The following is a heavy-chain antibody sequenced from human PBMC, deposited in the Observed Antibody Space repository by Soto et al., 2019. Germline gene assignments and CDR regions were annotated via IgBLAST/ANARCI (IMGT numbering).Heavy chain of an antibody. D-gene: IGHD2-21*02. CDR1: GYNFSNYW. J-gene: IGHJ4*02. CDR2: IDPGDSYT. CDR3: GRRAPCCADCYSNTDIFDS. Sequence: PGESLKISCKGPGYNFSNYWISWVRQKPGKGLDWMGRIDPGDSYTNYSPSFQGHVSISADRSITTAYLQCTSLQASDTAIYYCGRRAPCCADCYSNTDIFDSWGQGTLVTVSS. V-gene: IGHV5-10-1*01.